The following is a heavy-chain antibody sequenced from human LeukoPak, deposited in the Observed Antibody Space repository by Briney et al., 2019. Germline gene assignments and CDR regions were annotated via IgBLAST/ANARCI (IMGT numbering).Heavy chain of an antibody. V-gene: IGHV3-30*18. D-gene: IGHD3-22*01. CDR1: GFTFSSYG. CDR3: ANSDDSGYYYLS. J-gene: IGHJ5*02. CDR2: ISHDGNSY. Sequence: QPGRSLRLSCAASGFTFSSYGMHWVRQAPGKGLEWVAVISHDGNSYFYGDSVKGRFTISRDNSKNTLYLQMDSLRTEDTAVYYCANSDDSGYYYLSWGQGTLVTVSS.